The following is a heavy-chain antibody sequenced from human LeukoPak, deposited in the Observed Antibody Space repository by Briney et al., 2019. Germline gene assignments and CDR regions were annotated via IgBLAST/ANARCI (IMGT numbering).Heavy chain of an antibody. CDR2: IYHSGST. Sequence: PSQTLSLTCTVSGGSISSGGYYWSWIRQPPGKGLEWIGYIYHSGSTYYNPSLKSRVTISIDRSKNQFSLKLSSVTAADTAVYYCARKGIAAAGTPDGFDIWGQGTMVTVS. V-gene: IGHV4-30-2*01. D-gene: IGHD6-13*01. CDR3: ARKGIAAAGTPDGFDI. J-gene: IGHJ3*02. CDR1: GGSISSGGYY.